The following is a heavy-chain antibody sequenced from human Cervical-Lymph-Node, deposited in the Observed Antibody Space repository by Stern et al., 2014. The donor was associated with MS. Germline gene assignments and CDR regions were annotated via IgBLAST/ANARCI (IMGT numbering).Heavy chain of an antibody. D-gene: IGHD6-25*01. J-gene: IGHJ4*02. V-gene: IGHV3-66*02. CDR2: IYSGDTT. CDR1: GLTVSSTD. CDR3: ASSVDY. Sequence: EVQLEESGGGLVRPGGSLRLSCAVHGLTVSSTDMSWVRQAPGRGLEWVSVIYSGDTTYCVDSVRRCFPIPRDNHKKQRYLQLNRLRAEDTAFYYCASSVDYWGQGTLVTVSS.